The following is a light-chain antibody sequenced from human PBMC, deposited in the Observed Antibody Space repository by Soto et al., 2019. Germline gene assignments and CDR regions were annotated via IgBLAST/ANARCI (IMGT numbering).Light chain of an antibody. CDR3: QHYGTSAL. CDR2: AS. Sequence: IVLTQSPGTLSLSPGERATLSCRASQSVSDSYLAWYQQKPGQAPRLLIYASSRATGIPDRFSGSGSGTDFTLTISRLEPEDCAVYYCQHYGTSALFGPGTKVDIK. V-gene: IGKV3-20*01. CDR1: QSVSDSY. J-gene: IGKJ3*01.